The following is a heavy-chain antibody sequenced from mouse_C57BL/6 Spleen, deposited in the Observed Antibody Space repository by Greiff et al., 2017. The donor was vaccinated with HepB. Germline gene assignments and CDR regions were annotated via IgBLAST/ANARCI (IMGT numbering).Heavy chain of an antibody. D-gene: IGHD2-1*01. CDR2: IGPGSGST. CDR3: ASRLYYGNYVWYFDV. J-gene: IGHJ1*03. Sequence: QVHVKQSGAELVKPGASVKISCKASGYTFTDYYINWVKQRPGQGLEWIGKIGPGSGSTYYNEKFKGKATLTADKSSSTAYMQLSSLTSEDSAVYFCASRLYYGNYVWYFDVWGTGTTVTVSS. V-gene: IGHV1-77*01. CDR1: GYTFTDYY.